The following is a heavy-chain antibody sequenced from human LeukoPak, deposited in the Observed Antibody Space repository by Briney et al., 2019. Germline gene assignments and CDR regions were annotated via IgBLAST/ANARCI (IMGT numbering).Heavy chain of an antibody. CDR3: ARGRSITLLRGVAMSDGFDI. CDR2: TDTSGNYI. D-gene: IGHD3-10*01. J-gene: IGHJ3*02. Sequence: GGSLRLSCAASGFTVSSYGMHWVRQAPGKGLEWVSFTDTSGNYIYYGDSVKGRFTISRDNAKNLVFLQMNGLRAEDTAVYYCARGRSITLLRGVAMSDGFDIWGQGAMVAVSS. CDR1: GFTVSSYG. V-gene: IGHV3-21*01.